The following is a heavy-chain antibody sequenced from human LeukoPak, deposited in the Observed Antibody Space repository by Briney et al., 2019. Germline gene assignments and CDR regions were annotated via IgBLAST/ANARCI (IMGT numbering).Heavy chain of an antibody. J-gene: IGHJ6*03. D-gene: IGHD3-22*01. CDR1: GYTFSAYV. CDR2: INAYSADA. CDR3: ASGPRRITATVVTEAGLPRGYYIDV. Sequence: ASVKVSCKASGYTFSAYVVVWVRLSPGQGLEWLGWINAYSADATYAQHCHCRVTMTTHTSPTTACMGFRSAIPEDAAVYYRASGPRRITATVVTEAGLPRGYYIDVWGRGTTVTVAS. V-gene: IGHV1-18*01.